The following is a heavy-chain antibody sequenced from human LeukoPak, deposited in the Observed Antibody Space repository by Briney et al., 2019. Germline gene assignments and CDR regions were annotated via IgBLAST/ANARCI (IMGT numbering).Heavy chain of an antibody. CDR3: VRVKSGSISDS. V-gene: IGHV4-34*01. D-gene: IGHD1-26*01. CDR2: INHSGST. Sequence: PSETLSLTCAVYGGSFSGYYWSWIRQPPGKGLEWIGEINHSGSTNYNPSLKSRVTISVDTSKNQFSLKLSSVTAADTAVYYCVRVKSGSISDSWGQGTLVTVSS. CDR1: GGSFSGYY. J-gene: IGHJ4*02.